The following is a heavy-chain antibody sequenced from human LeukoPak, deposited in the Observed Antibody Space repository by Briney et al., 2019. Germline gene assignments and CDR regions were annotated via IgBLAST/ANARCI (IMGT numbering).Heavy chain of an antibody. V-gene: IGHV3-33*01. J-gene: IGHJ4*02. CDR1: GFTFSSYG. Sequence: GRSLRLSCAASGFTFSSYGMHWVRQAPGKGLEWVAVIWYDGSNKYYADSVKGRFTISRDNSKNTLYLQMNSLRAEDTAVYYCARVCSGGSCPAYWGQGTLVTVSS. D-gene: IGHD2-15*01. CDR2: IWYDGSNK. CDR3: ARVCSGGSCPAY.